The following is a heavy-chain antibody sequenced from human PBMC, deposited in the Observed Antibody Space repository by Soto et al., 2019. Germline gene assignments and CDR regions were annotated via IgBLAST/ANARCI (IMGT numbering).Heavy chain of an antibody. J-gene: IGHJ4*02. CDR1: GDFNTNFY. V-gene: IGHV4-59*01. Sequence: PSETLSLTCTVSGDFNTNFYWSWIRQSPGKGLEWMGFIYSSGSTRYNPSLKSRITMSLDTSKNQFSLKLSSVTAADTAVYYCARTLYSYGPRFDYWGQGTLVTVSS. CDR3: ARTLYSYGPRFDY. D-gene: IGHD5-18*01. CDR2: IYSSGST.